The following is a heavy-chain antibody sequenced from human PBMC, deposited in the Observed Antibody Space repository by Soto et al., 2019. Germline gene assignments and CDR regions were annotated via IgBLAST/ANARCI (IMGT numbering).Heavy chain of an antibody. J-gene: IGHJ6*02. V-gene: IGHV3-33*01. CDR1: GFTFSSYG. D-gene: IGHD2-15*01. CDR2: IWYDGSNK. Sequence: GGSLRLSCAASGFTFSSYGMHWVRQAPGKGLEWVAVIWYDGSNKYYADSVKGRFTISRDNSKNTLYLQMNSLRAEDTAVYYCERDPELGYCRGGSCYQGPYYYYGMDVWGQGTTVTVYS. CDR3: ERDPELGYCRGGSCYQGPYYYYGMDV.